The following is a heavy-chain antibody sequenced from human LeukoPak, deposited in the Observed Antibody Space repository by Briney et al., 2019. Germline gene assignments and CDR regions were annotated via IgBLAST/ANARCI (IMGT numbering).Heavy chain of an antibody. J-gene: IGHJ4*02. CDR3: AREGSIVPHQDLDC. CDR1: GCTFRSYS. CDR2: INIRGNDK. V-gene: IGHV3-21*01. Sequence: GGALPLSCAACGCTFRSYSMNWLRQAPAKEREWVSSINIRGNDKYYAESVKGRFTISRDNAKNSLYLQMKNLRVEDTAVYYCAREGSIVPHQDLDCWGQGSLVTVSS. D-gene: IGHD2-21*01.